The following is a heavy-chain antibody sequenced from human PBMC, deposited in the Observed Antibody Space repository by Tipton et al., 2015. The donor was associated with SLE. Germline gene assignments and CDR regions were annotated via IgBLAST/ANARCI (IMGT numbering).Heavy chain of an antibody. CDR2: IYTGGNT. J-gene: IGHJ4*02. Sequence: TLSLTCAVSGFSISSTYYWGWIRQPAGKGLEWIGRIYTGGNTKYNPSLESRVTLSVDTSRDQFSLKLISVTPADTAVYYCVVCSPSSCSYFDYWGQGRLVTVSS. CDR3: VVCSPSSCSYFDY. V-gene: IGHV4-4*07. CDR1: GFSISSTYY. D-gene: IGHD2-2*01.